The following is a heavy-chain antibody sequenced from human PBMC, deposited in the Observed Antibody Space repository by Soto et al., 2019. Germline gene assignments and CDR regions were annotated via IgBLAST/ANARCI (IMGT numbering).Heavy chain of an antibody. D-gene: IGHD6-19*01. CDR2: IYYSGST. V-gene: IGHV4-31*03. CDR1: GGSISSGGYY. Sequence: PSETLFLTCTVSGGSISSGGYYWSWIRQHPGKGLEWIGYIYYSGSTYYNPSLKSRVTISVDTSKNQFSLKLSSVTAADTAVYYCAREQQWLAHNWFDPWGQETLVTVSS. CDR3: AREQQWLAHNWFDP. J-gene: IGHJ5*02.